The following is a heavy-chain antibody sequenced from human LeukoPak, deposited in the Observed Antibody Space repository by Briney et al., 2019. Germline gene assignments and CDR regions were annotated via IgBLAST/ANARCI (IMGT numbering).Heavy chain of an antibody. CDR3: AADIPPLAIVGATEFDY. D-gene: IGHD1-26*01. J-gene: IGHJ4*02. V-gene: IGHV1-58*01. Sequence: SVKVSRKASGFTLTSSAVQWVRHARGQRLEWIGWIVVGSGNTNYAEKFQERVTITRDMSTSTADMELSSPGSEDTAVYYCAADIPPLAIVGATEFDYWGQGALVTVSS. CDR2: IVVGSGNT. CDR1: GFTLTSSA.